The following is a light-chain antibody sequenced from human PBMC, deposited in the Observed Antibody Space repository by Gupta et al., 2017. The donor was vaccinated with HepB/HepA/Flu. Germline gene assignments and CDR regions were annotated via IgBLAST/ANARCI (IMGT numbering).Light chain of an antibody. CDR3: QVWDSSSDHRDV. CDR1: NLGSKS. J-gene: IGLJ1*01. CDR2: DDS. Sequence: SYVLTQPPSASAASGRAARITCGGNNLGSKSMHWYQQKPSQAPVLVVYDDSDRPSGISERYSGSNSGNTATLTISRVEAGDEADYYCQVWDSSSDHRDVFGTGTKVTVL. V-gene: IGLV3-21*03.